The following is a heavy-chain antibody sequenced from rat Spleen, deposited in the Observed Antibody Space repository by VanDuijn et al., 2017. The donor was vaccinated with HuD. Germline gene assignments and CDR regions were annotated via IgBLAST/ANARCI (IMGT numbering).Heavy chain of an antibody. J-gene: IGHJ4*01. CDR3: ARHGWGYGVMDA. Sequence: EVQLVESGGGLVRPGRSLKLSCTASGFTFSKYDMAWVRQAPTRGLEWIASISTRGGSTFYRDSVKGRFTISRDNAKSTLYLQMDSLTSEDTATYYCARHGWGYGVMDAWGQGASVTVSS. V-gene: IGHV5-25*01. D-gene: IGHD4-3*01. CDR1: GFTFSKYD. CDR2: ISTRGGST.